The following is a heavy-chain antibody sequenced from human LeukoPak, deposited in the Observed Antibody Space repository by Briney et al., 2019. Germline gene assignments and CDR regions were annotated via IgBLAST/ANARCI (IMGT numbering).Heavy chain of an antibody. J-gene: IGHJ5*02. V-gene: IGHV1-2*02. CDR3: ATATVNDTRDP. Sequence: ASVKVSCQTSGYTFSDFYLNWVRQAPGQGLEWMGWINPYSGALISAQSLQGRLTMTWDTSTGTAYMELTRLTSDDTAVYYCATATVNDTRDPWGQGTLVTVSS. D-gene: IGHD1-1*01. CDR1: GYTFSDFY. CDR2: INPYSGAL.